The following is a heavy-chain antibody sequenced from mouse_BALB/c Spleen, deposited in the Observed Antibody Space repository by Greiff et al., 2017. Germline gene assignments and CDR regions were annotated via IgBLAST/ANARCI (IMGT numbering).Heavy chain of an antibody. Sequence: DVMLVESGGGLVKPGGSLKLSCAASGFTFSDYYMYWVRQTPEKRLEWVATISDGGSYTYYPDSVKGRFTISRDNAKNNLYLQMSSLKSEDTAMYYCARGGSTMITSYFDYWGQGTTLTVSS. J-gene: IGHJ2*01. CDR2: ISDGGSYT. CDR1: GFTFSDYY. CDR3: ARGGSTMITSYFDY. D-gene: IGHD2-4*01. V-gene: IGHV5-4*02.